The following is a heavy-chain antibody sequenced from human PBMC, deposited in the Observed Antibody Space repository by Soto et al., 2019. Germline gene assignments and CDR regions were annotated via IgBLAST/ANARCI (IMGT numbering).Heavy chain of an antibody. J-gene: IGHJ6*02. CDR1: GYTFSDFD. CDR3: ARGNPFNYAGFDV. V-gene: IGHV1-8*01. CDR2: MNAKSGDT. D-gene: IGHD3-16*01. Sequence: QAPLEQSGAEVKRPGASVKVSCKASGYTFSDFDINWLRQASGQGPEWMGWMNAKSGDTFFAQRFQGKFNMTWDTSLGTAHMEVGSLTSDDTAMYYCARGNPFNYAGFDVWGQGTTVAVSS.